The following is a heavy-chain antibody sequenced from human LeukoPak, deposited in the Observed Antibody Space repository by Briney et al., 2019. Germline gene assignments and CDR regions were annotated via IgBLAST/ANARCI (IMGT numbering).Heavy chain of an antibody. J-gene: IGHJ6*03. CDR3: ARDSSAKYDFWSGYSRYYMDV. V-gene: IGHV4-39*07. CDR1: GGSISSSSYY. Sequence: PSETLSLTCTVSGGSISSSSYYWGWIRQPPGMGLEWIGSIYYSGSTYYNPSLKSRVTISVDTSKNQFSLKLSSVTAADTAVYYCARDSSAKYDFWSGYSRYYMDVWGKGTTVTVSS. CDR2: IYYSGST. D-gene: IGHD3-3*01.